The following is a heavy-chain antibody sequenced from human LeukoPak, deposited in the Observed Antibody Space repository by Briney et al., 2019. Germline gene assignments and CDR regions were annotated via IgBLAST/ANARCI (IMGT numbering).Heavy chain of an antibody. CDR3: ARESNYCSSTSCYTSVPDPIDY. Sequence: GGSLRLSCAASGFTFSDYYMSWIRQAPGKGLEWVSYISSSGSTIYYADSVKGRFTISRDNAKNSLYLQMNSLRAEDTAVYYCARESNYCSSTSCYTSVPDPIDYWGQGTLVTVSS. D-gene: IGHD2-2*02. V-gene: IGHV3-11*04. CDR2: ISSSGSTI. CDR1: GFTFSDYY. J-gene: IGHJ4*02.